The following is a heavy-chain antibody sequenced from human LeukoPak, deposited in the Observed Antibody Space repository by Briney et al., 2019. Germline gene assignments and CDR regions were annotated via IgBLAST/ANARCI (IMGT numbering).Heavy chain of an antibody. CDR3: ARSFRLRGVIYYYYMDV. J-gene: IGHJ6*03. CDR1: GYSFTSYW. V-gene: IGHV5-51*01. CDR2: IHPGDSDT. D-gene: IGHD3-10*01. Sequence: GESLKISCKGSGYSFTSYWIGWVRQMPGKGLEWMGIIHPGDSDTRYSPSFQGQVSISVDKSINTAYLQWSTLKASDTAMYYCARSFRLRGVIYYYYMDVWGKGTTVTVSS.